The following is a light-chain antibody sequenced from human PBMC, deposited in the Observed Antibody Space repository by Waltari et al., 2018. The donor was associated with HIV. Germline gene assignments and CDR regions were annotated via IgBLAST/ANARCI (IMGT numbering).Light chain of an antibody. CDR1: SSNIGAGYD. CDR2: GNN. J-gene: IGLJ2*01. Sequence: QSVLTQPPSVSGAPGQRVTISCTGSSSNIGAGYDVHWYQQLLGTAPKLLIYGNNNRPSGVPDRFSGSKSGTSASLAITGLQAEDEADYYCQSYDNSLSGSGVFGGGTKLTVL. CDR3: QSYDNSLSGSGV. V-gene: IGLV1-40*01.